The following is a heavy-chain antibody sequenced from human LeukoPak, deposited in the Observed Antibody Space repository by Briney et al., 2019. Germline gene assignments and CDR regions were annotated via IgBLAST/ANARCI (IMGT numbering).Heavy chain of an antibody. D-gene: IGHD5-24*01. V-gene: IGHV6-1*01. J-gene: IGHJ6*03. CDR1: GDSVSSNSVA. Sequence: SQTLSLTCAISGDSVSSNSVAWNWIRQSPWRGLEWLGRTHHRPTYESNYALSVKSRITFNADTSKNQFSMHLNSVTPDDTGVYYCARGTWLQLGASYHCYLDVWGKGTTVTISS. CDR2: THHRPTYES. CDR3: ARGTWLQLGASYHCYLDV.